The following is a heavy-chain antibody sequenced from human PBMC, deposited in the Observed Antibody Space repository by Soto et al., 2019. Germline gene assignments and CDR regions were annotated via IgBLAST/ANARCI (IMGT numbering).Heavy chain of an antibody. D-gene: IGHD2-15*01. Sequence: PSETLSLTCTVSGGSISSGGYYWSWIRQHPGKGLEWIGYIYYSGSTYYNPSLKSRVTISVDTSKNQFSLKLSSVTAADTAVYYCARVPRVAATLVDYWGQGTLVTVSS. CDR1: GGSISSGGYY. CDR3: ARVPRVAATLVDY. CDR2: IYYSGST. V-gene: IGHV4-31*03. J-gene: IGHJ4*02.